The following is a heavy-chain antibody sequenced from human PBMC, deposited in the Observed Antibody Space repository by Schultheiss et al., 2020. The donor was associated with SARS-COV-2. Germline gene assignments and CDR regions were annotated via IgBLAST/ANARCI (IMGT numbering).Heavy chain of an antibody. CDR3: ARGPRIAAAGRYFDY. D-gene: IGHD6-13*01. V-gene: IGHV3-11*05. Sequence: GESLKISCEASGFIFGDYHMSWIRQAPGKGLEWISYISSSGSSTHYADSVKGRFTISRDNSKNTLYLQMNSLRAEDTAVYYCARGPRIAAAGRYFDYWGQGTLVTVSS. CDR1: GFIFGDYH. J-gene: IGHJ4*02. CDR2: ISSSGSST.